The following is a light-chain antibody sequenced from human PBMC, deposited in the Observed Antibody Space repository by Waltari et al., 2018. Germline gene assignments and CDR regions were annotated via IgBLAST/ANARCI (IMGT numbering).Light chain of an antibody. CDR2: DAS. CDR3: QQVNSFPRT. CDR1: QGIASR. J-gene: IGKJ1*01. V-gene: IGKV1-12*01. Sequence: DLQMTQSPSSVSASVGDRVTLTCRASQGIASRLAWDQQKPGNAPKLMIYDASSLHSGVPSRFSGSGSGTDFTLTIRSLQPEDFATYYCQQVNSFPRTFGQGTKVEVK.